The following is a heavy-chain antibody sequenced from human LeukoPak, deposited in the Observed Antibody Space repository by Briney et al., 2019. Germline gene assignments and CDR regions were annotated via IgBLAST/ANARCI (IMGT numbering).Heavy chain of an antibody. D-gene: IGHD1-14*01. CDR2: ISRTSSDI. J-gene: IGHJ4*02. V-gene: IGHV3-21*01. Sequence: GGSLRLSCAASGFTFSHYSMDWVRQAPGKGLEWVSSISRTSSDIYYADPVKGRFTISRDNAKNSLYLQMNSLRAEDTAVYYCARGVPDDYWGQGTLVTASS. CDR1: GFTFSHYS. CDR3: ARGVPDDY.